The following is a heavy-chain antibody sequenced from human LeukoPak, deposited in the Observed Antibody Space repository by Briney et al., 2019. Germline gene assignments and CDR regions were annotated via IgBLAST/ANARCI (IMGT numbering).Heavy chain of an antibody. J-gene: IGHJ5*02. V-gene: IGHV4-34*01. CDR2: INHSGST. Sequence: SETLSLTCAVYGGSFSGYYWSWIRQPPGKGLEWIGEINHSGSTNYNPSLKSRVTMSVDTSKNQFSLKLSSVTAADTAVYYCARAVGSGYLFHPWGQGTLVTVSS. CDR3: ARAVGSGYLFHP. CDR1: GGSFSGYY. D-gene: IGHD3-22*01.